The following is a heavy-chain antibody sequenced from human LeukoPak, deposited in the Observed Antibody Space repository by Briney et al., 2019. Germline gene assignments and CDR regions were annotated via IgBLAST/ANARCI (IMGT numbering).Heavy chain of an antibody. CDR2: IKPDGSLI. CDR1: GFTFSSYW. D-gene: IGHD1-26*01. J-gene: IGHJ4*02. Sequence: PGGSLRLSCAASGFTFSSYWMTWVRQGPGKGLEWVANIKPDGSLIYYVDSVKGRFTISRDSAKNSLYLQMNSLRAEDTAVYYCAKWELYSGFYYIDYWGQGTLATVSS. V-gene: IGHV3-7*01. CDR3: AKWELYSGFYYIDY.